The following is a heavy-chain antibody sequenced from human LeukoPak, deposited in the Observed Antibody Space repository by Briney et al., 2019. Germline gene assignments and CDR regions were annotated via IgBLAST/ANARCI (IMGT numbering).Heavy chain of an antibody. CDR1: GFSLSTSGVG. J-gene: IGHJ3*02. D-gene: IGHD3-16*01. CDR3: AHRGTGDAFDI. Sequence: SGPTLVKPTQTLTLTCTFSGFSLSTSGVGVGWIRQPPGKALEWLALIYWNDDKRYSPSLKSRLTITKDTSKNQVILTMTNMDPVDTATYYCAHRGTGDAFDIWGQGTMVTVSS. CDR2: IYWNDDK. V-gene: IGHV2-5*01.